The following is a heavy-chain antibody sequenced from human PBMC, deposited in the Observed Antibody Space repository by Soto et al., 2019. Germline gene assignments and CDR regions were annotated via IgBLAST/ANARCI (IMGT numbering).Heavy chain of an antibody. J-gene: IGHJ1*01. D-gene: IGHD2-21*02. CDR3: ATPVAYCGGDCYGPEYFQH. CDR1: GFSFTTYW. Sequence: PGESLKISCKGSGFSFTTYWIAWVRQMPGKGLEWMGIIYPGDSKTTYSPSFQGQVTISADKSISTAYLQWSSLKASDTAMYYCATPVAYCGGDCYGPEYFQHWGQGTLVTVSS. V-gene: IGHV5-51*01. CDR2: IYPGDSKT.